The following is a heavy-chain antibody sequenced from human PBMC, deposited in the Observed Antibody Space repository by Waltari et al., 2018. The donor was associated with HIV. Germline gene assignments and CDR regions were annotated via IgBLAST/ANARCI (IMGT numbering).Heavy chain of an antibody. CDR1: GFTFSRYS. V-gene: IGHV3-48*01. Sequence: EVQLVESGGGLVQPGGSLRLSCAASGFTFSRYSMHWVRQAPGKGLEWVSYISSSSSNIYYADSVKGRFTISRDNAKNSRYLQMDSLRAEDTAVYYCAREWVTVTSFYYYYGMDVWGQGTTVTVSS. CDR3: AREWVTVTSFYYYYGMDV. J-gene: IGHJ6*02. D-gene: IGHD4-4*01. CDR2: ISSSSSNI.